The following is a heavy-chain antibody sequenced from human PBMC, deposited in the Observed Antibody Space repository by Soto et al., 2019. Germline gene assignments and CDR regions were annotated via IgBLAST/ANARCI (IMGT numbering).Heavy chain of an antibody. D-gene: IGHD5-18*01. CDR3: ARDGVGAAMVPNRYYYGMDV. V-gene: IGHV4-61*01. CDR1: GGSVSSGSYY. Sequence: QVQLQESGPGLVKPSETLSLTCTVSGGSVSSGSYYWSWIRQPPGKGLEWIGYIYYSGSTNYNPSLKSRVTISVDTSKNQFSLKLSSVTAADTAVYYCARDGVGAAMVPNRYYYGMDVWGQGTTVTVSS. J-gene: IGHJ6*02. CDR2: IYYSGST.